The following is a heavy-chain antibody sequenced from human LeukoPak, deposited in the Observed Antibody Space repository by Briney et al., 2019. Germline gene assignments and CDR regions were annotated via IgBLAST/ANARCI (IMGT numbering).Heavy chain of an antibody. J-gene: IGHJ4*02. CDR1: GFSLSTSAMG. Sequence: SGPTLVNPTRTLTLTCTFSGFSLSTSAMGVGWVRQPPGKALEWLALIYWDDDKRYSPSLKSRLTITKDTTKNQVVLTMTNMDPIDTVTYYCAHRPPVVGSSVFDYSGQGTLVTVSS. V-gene: IGHV2-5*02. CDR3: AHRPPVVGSSVFDY. CDR2: IYWDDDK. D-gene: IGHD6-13*01.